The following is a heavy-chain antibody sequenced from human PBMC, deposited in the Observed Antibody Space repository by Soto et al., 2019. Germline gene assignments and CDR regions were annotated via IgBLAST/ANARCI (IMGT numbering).Heavy chain of an antibody. J-gene: IGHJ4*02. CDR2: IIPVFGTT. D-gene: IGHD3-16*01. V-gene: IGHV1-69*01. CDR1: GGLFSSFA. CDR3: ARGGGPYVWFNEF. Sequence: QEQLVQSGPEVKRPGSSVKISCKDSGGLFSSFAISWVRQAPGQGLEWLGGIIPVFGTTNYAKKFQDRVTITADESTNTAYMELSSLRSGDTAMYYCARGGGPYVWFNEFWGQGTLVTVSS.